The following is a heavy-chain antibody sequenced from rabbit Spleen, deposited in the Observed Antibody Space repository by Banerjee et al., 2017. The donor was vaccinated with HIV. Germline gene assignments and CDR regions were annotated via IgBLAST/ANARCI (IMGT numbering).Heavy chain of an antibody. CDR1: GFTLSNYY. D-gene: IGHD8-1*01. CDR2: IDPVFGIT. V-gene: IGHV1S7*01. CDR3: ARDGAGGSYFAL. Sequence: QLKESAGGLVQPGGSLKLSCKASGFTLSNYYMNWVRQAPGKGLEWIGYIDPVFGITYYANRVNGRFSISRENAQNTVLLQMTSLTAADTATYFCARDGAGGSYFALWGPGTLVTVS. J-gene: IGHJ4*01.